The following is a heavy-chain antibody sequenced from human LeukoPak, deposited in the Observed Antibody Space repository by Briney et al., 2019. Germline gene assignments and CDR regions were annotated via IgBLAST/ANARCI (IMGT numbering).Heavy chain of an antibody. J-gene: IGHJ4*02. CDR3: AKLYYLSPSLSVELTYFDY. D-gene: IGHD2-2*01. CDR1: GFTFSSYG. V-gene: IGHV3-30*18. CDR2: ISYDGSSK. Sequence: GGSLRLSCAASGFTFSSYGMHWVRQAPGKGLEWVAVISYDGSSKDYADSVKGRFTISRDISKNTLYLQMNSLRAEDTAVYYCAKLYYLSPSLSVELTYFDYWGQGTLVTVSS.